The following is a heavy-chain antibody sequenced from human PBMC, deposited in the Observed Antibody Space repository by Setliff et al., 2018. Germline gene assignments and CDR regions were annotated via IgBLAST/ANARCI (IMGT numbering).Heavy chain of an antibody. D-gene: IGHD1-26*01. V-gene: IGHV4-59*08. CDR1: GDSLRNDY. J-gene: IGHJ4*02. CDR2: MHAGGNI. CDR3: ARHPSSGSYYGGSIFYFDD. Sequence: PSETLSLTCSVSGDSLRNDYWTWIRQPPGKGLEWIGNMHAGGNINYNPSLKSRVTLSLATSKSQFSLNLTSVTAADTAVYYCARHPSSGSYYGGSIFYFDDWGPGILVTVSS.